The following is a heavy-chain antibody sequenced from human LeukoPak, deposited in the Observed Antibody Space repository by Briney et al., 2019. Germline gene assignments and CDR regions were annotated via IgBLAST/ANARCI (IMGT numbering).Heavy chain of an antibody. CDR3: AKALAATPRDPGFDY. J-gene: IGHJ4*02. CDR1: GFTFDDYA. D-gene: IGHD6-25*01. Sequence: GGSLRLSCAASGFTFDDYAMNWVRQAPWKGLEWVSGISWNSGSIGYADSVKGRFTISRDNAKNSLYLQMNSLRAEDTALYYCAKALAATPRDPGFDYWGQGTLVTVSS. V-gene: IGHV3-9*01. CDR2: ISWNSGSI.